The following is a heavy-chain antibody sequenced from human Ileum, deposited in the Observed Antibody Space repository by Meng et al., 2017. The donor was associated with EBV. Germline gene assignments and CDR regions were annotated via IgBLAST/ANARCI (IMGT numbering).Heavy chain of an antibody. CDR3: ARPGYCSGGSCYLGHAEYFQY. CDR1: GYTFTSYG. J-gene: IGHJ1*01. D-gene: IGHD2-15*01. V-gene: IGHV1-18*01. CDR2: ISADSGNT. Sequence: QVQLVQFGAEVKKPGASVKVSCKASGYTFTSYGISWVRQAPGQGLEWMGWISADSGNTNYAQKLQGRVTMTTDTSTSTAYMELRSLRSDDTAVYYCARPGYCSGGSCYLGHAEYFQYWGQGTLVTVSS.